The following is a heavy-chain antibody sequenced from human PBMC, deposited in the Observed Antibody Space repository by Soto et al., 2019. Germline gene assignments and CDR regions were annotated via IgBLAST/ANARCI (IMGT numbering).Heavy chain of an antibody. CDR2: ISYDGSNK. D-gene: IGHD6-19*01. CDR3: ARDSETIAVAGTGLGFDY. CDR1: GFTFSSYA. J-gene: IGHJ4*02. Sequence: QVQLVESGGGVVQPGRSLRLSCAASGFTFSSYAMHWVRQAPGKGLEWVAVISYDGSNKYYADSVKGRFTISRDNSKNTLYLQMSSLRAEDTAVYYCARDSETIAVAGTGLGFDYWGQGTLVTVSS. V-gene: IGHV3-30-3*01.